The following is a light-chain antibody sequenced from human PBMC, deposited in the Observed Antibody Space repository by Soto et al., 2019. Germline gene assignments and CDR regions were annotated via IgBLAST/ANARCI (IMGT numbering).Light chain of an antibody. CDR2: EVS. J-gene: IGLJ2*01. CDR3: SLYAGSNNLV. V-gene: IGLV2-8*01. CDR1: SSDVGGYNY. Sequence: QSALTQPPSASGSPGQSVTISCTGTSSDVGGYNYVSWYHQHPGKAPKLMIYEVSKRPSGVPDPFSGSKSGNTASLTVSGLQAEDEAYYYCSLYAGSNNLVFGGGTKVTVL.